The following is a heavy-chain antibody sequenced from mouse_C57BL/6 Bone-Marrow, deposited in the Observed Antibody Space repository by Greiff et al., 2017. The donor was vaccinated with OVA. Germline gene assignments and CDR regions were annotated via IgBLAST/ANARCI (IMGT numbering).Heavy chain of an antibody. Sequence: VQLQESGPGLVQPSQSLSITCTVSGFSFTSYGVHWVRQSPGKGLEWLGVIWSGGSTDYNAAFISRLSISKDNSKSQVFFKMNSLQADDTAIYYCARTPHYYGSSYDYAMDYWGQGTSVTVSS. CDR1: GFSFTSYG. D-gene: IGHD1-1*01. CDR3: ARTPHYYGSSYDYAMDY. V-gene: IGHV2-2*01. J-gene: IGHJ4*01. CDR2: IWSGGST.